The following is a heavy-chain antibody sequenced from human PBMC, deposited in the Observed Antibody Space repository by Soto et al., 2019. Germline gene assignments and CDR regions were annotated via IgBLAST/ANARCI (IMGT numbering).Heavy chain of an antibody. D-gene: IGHD2-21*02. J-gene: IGHJ4*02. CDR3: ARSPTRCSGGDCSSGPQTTEFVY. CDR1: GFSLTTSGVG. CDR2: IYWDDGK. Sequence: QITLKESGPTLVKPTQTLTLTCTFSGFSLTTSGVGVGWIRQPPGKALEWLAVIYWDDGKRYSPSLKTRLTITMDTPKNQVVLTMTNMDPVVTAPYYCARSPTRCSGGDCSSGPQTTEFVYWGQGPLVTASS. V-gene: IGHV2-5*02.